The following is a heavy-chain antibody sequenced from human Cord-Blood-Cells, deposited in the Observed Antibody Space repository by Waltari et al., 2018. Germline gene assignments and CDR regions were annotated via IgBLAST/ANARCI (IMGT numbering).Heavy chain of an antibody. CDR3: ARDMQAARDAFDI. Sequence: EVQLVESGGGLVQPGGSLRLSCAASGFTFSSYWMSWVRQAPGKGLEGVANIKQDGSEKYYVDSVKGRFTISRDNAKNSLYLQMNSLRAEDTAVYYCARDMQAARDAFDIWGQGTMVTVSS. CDR1: GFTFSSYW. J-gene: IGHJ3*02. V-gene: IGHV3-7*01. D-gene: IGHD6-6*01. CDR2: IKQDGSEK.